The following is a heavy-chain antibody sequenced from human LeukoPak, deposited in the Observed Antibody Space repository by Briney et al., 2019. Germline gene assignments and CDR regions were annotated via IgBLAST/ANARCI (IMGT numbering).Heavy chain of an antibody. V-gene: IGHV4-4*07. CDR2: IYTSGST. CDR1: GGSISSYY. D-gene: IGHD1-7*01. CDR3: ARDNTGTRYYYYMDV. J-gene: IGHJ6*03. Sequence: SDTLSLTCTVSGGSISSYYWSWIRQPAGKGLEWIGRIYTSGSTNYNPSLKSRVTISVYKSKNQFSLKLSSVTAADTAVYYCARDNTGTRYYYYMDVWGKGTTVTVSS.